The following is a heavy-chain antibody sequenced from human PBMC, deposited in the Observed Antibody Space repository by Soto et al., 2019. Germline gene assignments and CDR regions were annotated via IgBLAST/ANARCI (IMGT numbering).Heavy chain of an antibody. CDR3: ARDIGGLEVATIWPN. Sequence: GASVKVSCKASGYTFTSYGISWVRQAPGQGLEWMGWISAYNGNTNYAQKLQGRVTMTTDTSTSTAYMELRSLRSDDTAVYCCARDIGGLEVATIWPNWGQGTLVTVSS. CDR2: ISAYNGNT. J-gene: IGHJ4*02. CDR1: GYTFTSYG. D-gene: IGHD5-12*01. V-gene: IGHV1-18*04.